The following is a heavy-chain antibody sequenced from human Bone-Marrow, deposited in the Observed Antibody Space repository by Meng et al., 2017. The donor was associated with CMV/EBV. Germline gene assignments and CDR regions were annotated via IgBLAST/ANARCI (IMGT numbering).Heavy chain of an antibody. D-gene: IGHD3-10*01. CDR3: ARDLCGSGSYCFDY. J-gene: IGHJ4*02. CDR1: GYTFAGYF. CDR2: INPTSGDT. V-gene: IGHV1-2*02. Sequence: ASVKVSCKASGYTFAGYFIHWVRQAPGLGLEWMGWINPTSGDTNSAQKFQGRVTMTRDTSISTAYMELSSLRSDDTAVYYCARDLCGSGSYCFDYWGQGTLVTVDS.